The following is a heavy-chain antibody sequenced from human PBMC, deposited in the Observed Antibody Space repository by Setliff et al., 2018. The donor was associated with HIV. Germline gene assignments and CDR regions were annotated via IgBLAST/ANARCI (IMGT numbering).Heavy chain of an antibody. Sequence: GGSLRLSCAASRFDFTNYWMCWVRQAPGKGLEWVANIGQDGSEKNYVDSVKGRFTISRDNAKNSLYLQMDSLRVEDTTVYYCTRKLAPGHGMDVWGQGTTVTVSS. V-gene: IGHV3-7*01. D-gene: IGHD3-3*02. CDR1: RFDFTNYW. CDR2: IGQDGSEK. J-gene: IGHJ6*02. CDR3: TRKLAPGHGMDV.